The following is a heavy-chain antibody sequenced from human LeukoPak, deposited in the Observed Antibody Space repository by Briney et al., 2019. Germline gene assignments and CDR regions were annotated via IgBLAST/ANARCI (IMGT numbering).Heavy chain of an antibody. CDR3: AKPYYDSSGSHFDY. V-gene: IGHV3-30*18. CDR1: GFTLSSYS. Sequence: GGSLRLSCAASGFTLSSYSMNWVRQAPGKGLEWVAVISYDGSNKYYADSVKGRFTISRDNSKNTLYLQMNSLRAEDTAVYYCAKPYYDSSGSHFDYWGQGTLVTVSS. D-gene: IGHD3-22*01. CDR2: ISYDGSNK. J-gene: IGHJ4*02.